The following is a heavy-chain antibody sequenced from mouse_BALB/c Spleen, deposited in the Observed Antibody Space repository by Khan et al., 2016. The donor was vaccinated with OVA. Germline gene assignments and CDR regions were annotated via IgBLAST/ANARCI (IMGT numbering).Heavy chain of an antibody. CDR2: INTYTGEP. V-gene: IGHV9-3-1*01. J-gene: IGHJ4*01. CDR3: ARTPDCSYTLDY. CDR1: GYTFTNYG. Sequence: QIQLVQSGPELKKPGETVKISCKASGYTFTNYGMNWVKQSPGKALKWMGWINTYTGEPTYADDFKGRFAFSLETSANTAFLQINYHKNEESATYICARTPDCSYTLDYWGQGTSVTVSS.